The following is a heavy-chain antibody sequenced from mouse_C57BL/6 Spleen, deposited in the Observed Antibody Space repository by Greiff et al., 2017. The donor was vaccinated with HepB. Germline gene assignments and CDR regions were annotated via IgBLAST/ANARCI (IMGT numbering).Heavy chain of an antibody. J-gene: IGHJ3*01. CDR3: ASYYYGSSRSY. CDR2: INPYNGGT. CDR1: GYTFTDYY. D-gene: IGHD1-1*01. Sequence: VQLQQSGPVLVKPGASVKMSCKASGYTFTDYYMNWVKQSHGKSLEWIGVINPYNGGTSYNQKFKGKATLTVDKSSSTAYMELNSLTSEDSAVYYCASYYYGSSRSYWGQGTLVTVSA. V-gene: IGHV1-19*01.